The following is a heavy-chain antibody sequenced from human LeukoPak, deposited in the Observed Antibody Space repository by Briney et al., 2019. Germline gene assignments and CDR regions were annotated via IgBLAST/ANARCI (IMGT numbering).Heavy chain of an antibody. V-gene: IGHV1-2*02. J-gene: IGHJ4*02. Sequence: GASVGVSCKASGYTFTGYYMHWVRQAPGQGLEWMGWINPNSGGTNYAQKFQGRVTMTRDTSISTAYMELSRLRSDDTAVYYCASVYYYDSRGFDYWGQGTLVTVSS. CDR2: INPNSGGT. D-gene: IGHD3-22*01. CDR3: ASVYYYDSRGFDY. CDR1: GYTFTGYY.